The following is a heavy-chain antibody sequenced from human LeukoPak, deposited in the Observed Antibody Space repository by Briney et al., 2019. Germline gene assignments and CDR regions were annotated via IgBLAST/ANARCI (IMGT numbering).Heavy chain of an antibody. CDR1: GGSFSGYY. CDR3: ATSMITFGGVIGSFDY. V-gene: IGHV4-34*01. Sequence: SETLSLICAVYGGSFSGYYWSWIRQPPGKGLEWIGEINHSGSTNYNPSLKSRVTISVDTSKNQFSLKLSSVTAADTAVYYCATSMITFGGVIGSFDYWGQGTLVTVSS. D-gene: IGHD3-16*02. CDR2: INHSGST. J-gene: IGHJ4*02.